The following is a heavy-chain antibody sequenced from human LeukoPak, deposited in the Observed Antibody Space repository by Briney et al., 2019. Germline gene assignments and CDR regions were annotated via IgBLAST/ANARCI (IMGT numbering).Heavy chain of an antibody. CDR2: MNPNSGNT. V-gene: IGHV1-8*01. CDR3: ARGGGSSFPGDY. Sequence: ASVKVSCKASGYTFTSYVINWVRQATGQGLEWMGWMNPNSGNTGYAQKFQGRITMTRNTSITTAYMELSSLISEDTAVYYCARGGGSSFPGDYWGQGTLVTVSS. J-gene: IGHJ4*02. CDR1: GYTFTSYV. D-gene: IGHD6-13*01.